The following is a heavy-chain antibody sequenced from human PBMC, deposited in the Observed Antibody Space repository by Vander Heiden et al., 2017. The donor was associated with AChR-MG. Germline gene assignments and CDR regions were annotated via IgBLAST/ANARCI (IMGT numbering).Heavy chain of an antibody. CDR2: MSAYNGNT. J-gene: IGHJ4*02. CDR3: AREGRSDFWSGDPPYYFDY. V-gene: IGHV1-18*01. Sequence: QVQLVQSGAEVTKPGASVKVSCKASAYTFTSYGISWVRQARGQGLEWMGMMSAYNGNTNYAQKLQGRVTMTTDTSTSTAYMELRSLRSDDTAVYYGAREGRSDFWSGDPPYYFDYWGQGTLVTVSS. CDR1: AYTFTSYG. D-gene: IGHD3-3*01.